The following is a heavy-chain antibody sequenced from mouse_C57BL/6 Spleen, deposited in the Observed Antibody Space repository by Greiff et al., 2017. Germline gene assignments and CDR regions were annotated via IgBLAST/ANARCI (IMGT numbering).Heavy chain of an antibody. CDR3: ARDDGRVYFDY. Sequence: EVKLQESGPGLVKPSQSLSLTCSVTGYSITSGYYWNWIRQFPGNKLEWMGYISYDGSNNYNPSLKNRISITRDTSKNQFFLKLNSVTTEDTATYYCARDDGRVYFDYWGQGTTLTVSS. V-gene: IGHV3-6*01. CDR2: ISYDGSN. CDR1: GYSITSGYY. J-gene: IGHJ2*01.